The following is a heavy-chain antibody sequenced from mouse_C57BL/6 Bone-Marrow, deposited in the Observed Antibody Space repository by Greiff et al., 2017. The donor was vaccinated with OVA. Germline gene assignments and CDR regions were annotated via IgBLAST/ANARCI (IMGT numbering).Heavy chain of an antibody. V-gene: IGHV2-2*01. CDR3: ARNCRVTTDAWLAY. J-gene: IGHJ3*01. Sequence: VKLMESGPGLVQPSQSLSITCTVSGFSLTSYGVHWVRQSPGKGLEWLGVIWSGGSTDYNAAFISRLSISKDNSKSQVFFKMNSLQAYDTARYYGARNCRVTTDAWLAYWGQGTLVTVSA. D-gene: IGHD2-2*01. CDR1: GFSLTSYG. CDR2: IWSGGST.